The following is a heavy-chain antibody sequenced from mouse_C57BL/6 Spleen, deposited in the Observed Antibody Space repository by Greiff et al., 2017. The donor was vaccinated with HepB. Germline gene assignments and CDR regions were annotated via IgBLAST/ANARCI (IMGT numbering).Heavy chain of an antibody. CDR3: ARIKDYGSSWTYYAMDY. J-gene: IGHJ4*01. V-gene: IGHV2-2*01. D-gene: IGHD1-1*01. CDR1: GFSLTSYG. Sequence: QVHVKQSGPGLVQPSQSLSITCTVSGFSLTSYGVHWVRQSPGKGLEWLGVIWSGGSTDYNAAFISRLSISKDNSKSQVFFKMNSLQADDTAIYYCARIKDYGSSWTYYAMDYWGQGTSVTVSS. CDR2: IWSGGST.